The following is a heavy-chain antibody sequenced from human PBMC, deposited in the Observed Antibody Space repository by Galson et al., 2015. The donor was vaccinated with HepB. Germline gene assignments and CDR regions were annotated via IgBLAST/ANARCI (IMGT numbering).Heavy chain of an antibody. D-gene: IGHD3-22*01. J-gene: IGHJ4*02. Sequence: SLRLSCAASGFTFSSYAMHWVRQAPGKGLEWVAVISYDGSNKYYADSVKGRFTISRDNSKNTLYLQMNSLRAEDTAVYYCARDDLYDSSGYPGDYWGQGTLVTVSS. V-gene: IGHV3-30-3*01. CDR2: ISYDGSNK. CDR1: GFTFSSYA. CDR3: ARDDLYDSSGYPGDY.